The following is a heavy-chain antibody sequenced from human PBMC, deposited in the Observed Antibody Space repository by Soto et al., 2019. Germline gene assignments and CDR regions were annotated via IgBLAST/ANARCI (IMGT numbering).Heavy chain of an antibody. CDR2: IIPMLDIT. V-gene: IGHV1-69*02. CDR3: TLGSWSAETFDI. J-gene: IGHJ3*02. CDR1: GGTFSTYT. Sequence: QVQLVQSGAEVKKPGSSVKVSCKASGGTFSTYTIIWVRQAPGQGLEWMGRIIPMLDITNNAQRFQGRVTKNANKSXSTAYLELSSLRSEDTAVYYCTLGSWSAETFDIWGRGT. D-gene: IGHD6-13*01.